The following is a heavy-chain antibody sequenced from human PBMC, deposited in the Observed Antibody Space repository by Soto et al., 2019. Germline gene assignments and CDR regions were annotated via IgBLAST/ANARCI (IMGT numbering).Heavy chain of an antibody. Sequence: HHGGSLKLSCVASVVSISTHSLTWVRQAPGKGLEWVSSFSGRSGDTYYAASVKGRFTISGDSSKNTVILQMNNLRADDTALYYCARDSSAWPNYFDSWGQGIQVNVSS. V-gene: IGHV3-23*01. J-gene: IGHJ4*02. CDR1: VVSISTHS. D-gene: IGHD6-19*01. CDR3: ARDSSAWPNYFDS. CDR2: FSGRSGDT.